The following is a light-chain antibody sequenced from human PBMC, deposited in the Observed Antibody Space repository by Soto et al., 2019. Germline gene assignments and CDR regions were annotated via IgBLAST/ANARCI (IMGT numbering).Light chain of an antibody. CDR1: SSDVGSYNY. J-gene: IGLJ1*01. CDR2: DVS. V-gene: IGLV2-14*01. Sequence: QSALTQPASVSGSPGQSITISCTGTSSDVGSYNYVSWYQQRPGQVPKLMIYDVSYRPSEISHRFSGSKSGHTASLTISGLQAEDEADYYCSSYTSSGIRYVFGTGTKVTVL. CDR3: SSYTSSGIRYV.